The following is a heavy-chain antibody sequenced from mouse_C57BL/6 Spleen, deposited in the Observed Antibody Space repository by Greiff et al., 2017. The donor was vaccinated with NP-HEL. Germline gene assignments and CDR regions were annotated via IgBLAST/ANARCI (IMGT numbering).Heavy chain of an antibody. V-gene: IGHV3-6*01. CDR2: ISYDGSN. CDR3: ARDLYPAWFAY. CDR1: GYSITSGYY. J-gene: IGHJ3*01. Sequence: ESGPGLVKPSQSLSLTCSVTGYSITSGYYWNWIRQFPGNKLEWMGYISYDGSNNYNPSLKNRISITRDTSKNQFFLKLNSVTTEDTATYDCARDLYPAWFAYWGQGTLVTVSA. D-gene: IGHD2-3*01.